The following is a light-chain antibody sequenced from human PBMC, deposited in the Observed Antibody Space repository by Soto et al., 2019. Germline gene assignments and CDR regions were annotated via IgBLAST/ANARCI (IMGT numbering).Light chain of an antibody. CDR1: SSDVGTYSL. CDR3: CSYAGTSTYV. CDR2: EVT. J-gene: IGLJ1*01. V-gene: IGLV2-23*02. Sequence: QSVLTQPASVSGSPGQSITISCTGTSSDVGTYSLVPWYQQHPGKAPKLMIYEVTKRPSGVSNRFSGSKSGNTASLTIPGLQAEDEADYYCCSYAGTSTYVFGTGTKVTVL.